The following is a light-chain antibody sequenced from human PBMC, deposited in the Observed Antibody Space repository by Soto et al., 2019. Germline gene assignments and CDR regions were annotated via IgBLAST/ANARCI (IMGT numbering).Light chain of an antibody. V-gene: IGKV3-11*01. J-gene: IGKJ3*01. Sequence: EIVLTQSPATLSLSPGERATLSCRASQSIRNYLAWYQQKPGQSPRLLIYDASNRATDVPARFSGSGSGTDFTLSISSLEPADFAVYFCQQRSNWPLTFGPGAKVDI. CDR3: QQRSNWPLT. CDR1: QSIRNY. CDR2: DAS.